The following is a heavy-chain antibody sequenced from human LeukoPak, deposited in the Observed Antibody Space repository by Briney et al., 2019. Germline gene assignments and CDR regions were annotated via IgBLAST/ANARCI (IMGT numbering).Heavy chain of an antibody. CDR2: IIPIFGTT. J-gene: IGHJ6*02. CDR3: ASQDIIVVPAAPPYYYYPLDV. Sequence: SVKVSCKASGGTFNNYAISWVRQAPGQGLEWAGGIIPIFGTTKYEQKFQGRVTITADESTRTAYMELSSLRSEDTAVYYCASQDIIVVPAAPPYYYYPLDVWGQGTTVTVSS. D-gene: IGHD2-2*01. V-gene: IGHV1-69*13. CDR1: GGTFNNYA.